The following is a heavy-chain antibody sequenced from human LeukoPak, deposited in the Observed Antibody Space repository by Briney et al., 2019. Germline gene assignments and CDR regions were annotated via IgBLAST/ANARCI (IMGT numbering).Heavy chain of an antibody. CDR3: ARDSGSYYLGTFDY. V-gene: IGHV3-48*03. Sequence: GGSLRLPCAASGFTFSSYEMNWVRQAPGKGLEWVSYISSSGSTIYYADSVKGRFTISRDNAKNSLYLQMNSLRAEDTAVYYCARDSGSYYLGTFDYWGQGTLVTVSS. CDR1: GFTFSSYE. D-gene: IGHD1-26*01. J-gene: IGHJ4*02. CDR2: ISSSGSTI.